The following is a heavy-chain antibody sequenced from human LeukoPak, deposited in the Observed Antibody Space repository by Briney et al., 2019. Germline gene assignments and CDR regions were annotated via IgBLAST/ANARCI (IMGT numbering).Heavy chain of an antibody. V-gene: IGHV4-59*01. CDR1: GGSFSGYY. D-gene: IGHD2-21*01. CDR3: ARVPYNWFDP. CDR2: IYYSGST. J-gene: IGHJ5*02. Sequence: SETLSLTCAVYGGSFSGYYWSWIRQPPGKGLEWIGYIYYSGSTNYNPSLKSRVTISVDTSKNQFSLKLSSVTAADTAVYYCARVPYNWFDPWGQGTLVTVSS.